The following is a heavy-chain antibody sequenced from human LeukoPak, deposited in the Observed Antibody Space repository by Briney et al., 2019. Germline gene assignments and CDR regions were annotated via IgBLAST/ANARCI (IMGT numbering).Heavy chain of an antibody. CDR2: ISSSSSYI. V-gene: IGHV3-21*01. CDR1: GFSFSSYS. Sequence: GGSLRLSCAASGFSFSSYSMNWVRQAPGKGLEWVSPISSSSSYIYYADSVKGRFTISRDNAKNSLYLQMNSLRAEDTAVYYCATLSLTTNGMDVWGQGTTVTVSS. D-gene: IGHD4-17*01. CDR3: ATLSLTTNGMDV. J-gene: IGHJ6*02.